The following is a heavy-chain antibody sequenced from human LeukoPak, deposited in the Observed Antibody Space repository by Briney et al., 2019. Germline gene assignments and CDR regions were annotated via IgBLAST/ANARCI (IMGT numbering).Heavy chain of an antibody. J-gene: IGHJ4*02. CDR1: GFTFSNLW. V-gene: IGHV3-7*03. Sequence: GGSLRLSCAASGFTFSNLWMSWVRQAPGKGLKWVANIKQDGSEKYYVDSVKGRFTISRDNAQNSLYLRMNSLRAEDTAIYYCATSTAAAGTDWGQGTLVTVSS. CDR2: IKQDGSEK. CDR3: ATSTAAAGTD. D-gene: IGHD6-13*01.